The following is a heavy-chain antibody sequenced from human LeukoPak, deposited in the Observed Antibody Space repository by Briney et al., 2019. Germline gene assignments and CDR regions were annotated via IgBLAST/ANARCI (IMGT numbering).Heavy chain of an antibody. J-gene: IGHJ4*02. D-gene: IGHD5-18*01. CDR3: ATGGSEYSYGYLGFDY. V-gene: IGHV4-59*01. CDR1: GGSISSYY. CDR2: IYYSGST. Sequence: ASETLSLTCTVSGGSISSYYWSWFRQPPGKGLEWIGYIYYSGSTNYNPSLKSRVTISVDTSMNQFSLKLSSVTAADTAVYYCATGGSEYSYGYLGFDYWGQGTLVTVS.